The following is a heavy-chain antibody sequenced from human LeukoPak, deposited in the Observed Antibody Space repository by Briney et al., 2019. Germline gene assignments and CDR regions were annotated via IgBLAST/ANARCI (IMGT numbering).Heavy chain of an antibody. Sequence: SETLSLTCTVSGGSISSGTYYWSWIRQPAGKGLEWIGRFYTSGSTNYNPSLKSRVTISVDTSKNQFSLRLNSVTAADTAVYYCARGRDGYNFLNRGEYYYWGPGTLVTVSS. J-gene: IGHJ4*02. CDR3: ARGRDGYNFLNRGEYYY. CDR1: GGSISSGTYY. CDR2: FYTSGST. D-gene: IGHD5-24*01. V-gene: IGHV4-61*02.